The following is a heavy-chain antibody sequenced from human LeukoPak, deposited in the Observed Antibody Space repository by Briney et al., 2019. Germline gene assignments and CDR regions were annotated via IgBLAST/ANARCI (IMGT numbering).Heavy chain of an antibody. J-gene: IGHJ4*02. D-gene: IGHD5-24*01. Sequence: SETLSLTCTVSGGSISSGDYYWSWIRQPAGKGLEWVGRLYTSGSTNYNPSLKSRVTISVDTSKNQFSLKLTSVTAADTAVYYCARGPGMATIKDWGQGTLVTVSS. CDR3: ARGPGMATIKD. CDR2: LYTSGST. CDR1: GGSISSGDYY. V-gene: IGHV4-61*02.